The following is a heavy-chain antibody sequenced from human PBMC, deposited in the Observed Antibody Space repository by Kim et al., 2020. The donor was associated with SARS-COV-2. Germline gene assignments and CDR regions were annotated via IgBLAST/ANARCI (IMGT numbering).Heavy chain of an antibody. J-gene: IGHJ6*02. Sequence: GGSLRLSCAASGFTFSSYWMSWVRQAPGKGLEWVANIKQDGSEKYYVDSVKGRFTISRDNAKNSLYLQMNSLRAEDTAVYYCARSLGWDCSSTSCYNDYYYYYGMDVWGQGTTVTVSS. CDR1: GFTFSSYW. D-gene: IGHD2-2*02. V-gene: IGHV3-7*03. CDR3: ARSLGWDCSSTSCYNDYYYYYGMDV. CDR2: IKQDGSEK.